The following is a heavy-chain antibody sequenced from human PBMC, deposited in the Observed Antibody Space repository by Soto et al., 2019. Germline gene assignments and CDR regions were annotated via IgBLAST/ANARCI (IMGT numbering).Heavy chain of an antibody. CDR1: GYTFTSYG. CDR3: ARVTTVTTFYYYYSGMDV. J-gene: IGHJ6*02. D-gene: IGHD4-17*01. CDR2: ISAYNGNT. V-gene: IGHV1-18*01. Sequence: ASVKVSCKASGYTFTSYGISWVRQAPGQGLEWMGWISAYNGNTNYAQKLQGRVTMTTDTSTSTAYMELRSLRSDDTAVYYCARVTTVTTFYYYYSGMDVWGQGATVTVSS.